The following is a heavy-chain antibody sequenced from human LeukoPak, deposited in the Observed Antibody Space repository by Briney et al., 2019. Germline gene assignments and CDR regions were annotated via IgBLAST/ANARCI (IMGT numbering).Heavy chain of an antibody. CDR1: GFTFGSYG. V-gene: IGHV3-30*18. Sequence: AGGSLRLSCAASGFTFGSYGMHWVRQTPDTGLEWVAVISYERSNRYYSDSVKGRFTISRDNSKNTLHLQMNDLRVEDTGIYFCAKDFVMHQLFASGYYYAMDVWGQGTTVTVSS. CDR2: ISYERSNR. D-gene: IGHD3-16*01. CDR3: AKDFVMHQLFASGYYYAMDV. J-gene: IGHJ6*02.